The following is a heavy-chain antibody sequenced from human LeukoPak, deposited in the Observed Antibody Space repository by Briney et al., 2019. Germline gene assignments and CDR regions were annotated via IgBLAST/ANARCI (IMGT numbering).Heavy chain of an antibody. CDR2: IYYSGNT. V-gene: IGHV4-59*01. CDR1: GGSISDYY. J-gene: IGHJ2*01. Sequence: SETLSLTCTVSGGSISDYYWSWIRQPPGKGLEWIGYIYYSGNTNYNPSLKSRVTISVDTSKNQSSLKLSSVTAADTAVYYCTRDRYFDLWGRGTLVTVSS. CDR3: TRDRYFDL.